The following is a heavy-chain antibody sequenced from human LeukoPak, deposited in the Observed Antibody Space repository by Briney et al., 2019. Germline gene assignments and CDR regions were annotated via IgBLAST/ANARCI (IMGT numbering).Heavy chain of an antibody. V-gene: IGHV4-39*01. CDR1: GGSISSSSYY. Sequence: PSETLSLNCTVSGGSISSSSYYWGWIRQPPGKGLEWIGSISYSGRTYYNPSLKSRVTISVDTSKNQFSLKLSSVTAADTAVYYCARRIMIFGVVAYFDYWGQGTLVTVSS. CDR2: ISYSGRT. J-gene: IGHJ4*02. CDR3: ARRIMIFGVVAYFDY. D-gene: IGHD3-3*01.